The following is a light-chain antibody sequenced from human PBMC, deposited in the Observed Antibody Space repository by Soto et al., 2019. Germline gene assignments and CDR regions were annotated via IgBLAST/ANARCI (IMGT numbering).Light chain of an antibody. Sequence: SYELTQPPSVSVAPEKTATITCGGNNIGNKRVHWYRQKPGQAPVLLISYDSDRPSGIPERFSGSNSENTATLTISRVEAGDEADYDCQVWDIMTDNYVFGSGTKVTVL. CDR2: YDS. J-gene: IGLJ1*01. V-gene: IGLV3-21*04. CDR1: NIGNKR. CDR3: QVWDIMTDNYV.